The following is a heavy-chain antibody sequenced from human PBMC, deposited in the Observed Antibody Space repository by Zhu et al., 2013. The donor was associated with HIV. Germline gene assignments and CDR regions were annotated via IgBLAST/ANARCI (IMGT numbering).Heavy chain of an antibody. CDR2: LYPDSPNI. V-gene: IGHV1-8*01. Sequence: QVQLVQSGAEVKQPGASVRVSCKASGYTFTSYDISWVRQAAGQGLEWMGWLYPDSPNIVQKFQGRVTLTRDTSMSTAYLELRSLTFDDTAVYYCARLDYYDSSGYPRGAFDIWGQGTMVTVSS. CDR1: GYTFTSYD. J-gene: IGHJ3*02. CDR3: ARLDYYDSSGYPRGAFDI. D-gene: IGHD3-22*01.